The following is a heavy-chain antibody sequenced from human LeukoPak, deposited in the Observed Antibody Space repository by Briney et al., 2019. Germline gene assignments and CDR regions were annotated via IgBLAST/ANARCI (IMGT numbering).Heavy chain of an antibody. CDR3: AKEVAGVVTPTDY. V-gene: IGHV3-23*01. CDR1: EFTFSSYW. D-gene: IGHD3-3*01. J-gene: IGHJ4*02. Sequence: GGSLRLSCAASEFTFSSYWMHWVRQAPGKGLEWVSAISGSGGSTYYADSVKGRFTISRDNSKNTLYLQMNSLRAEDTAVYYCAKEVAGVVTPTDYWGQGTLVTVSS. CDR2: ISGSGGST.